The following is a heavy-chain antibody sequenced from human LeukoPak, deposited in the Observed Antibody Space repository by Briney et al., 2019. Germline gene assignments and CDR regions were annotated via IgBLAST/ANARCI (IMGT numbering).Heavy chain of an antibody. Sequence: PGGSLRLSCAVSGFTFNNYAMSWVRQAPGKGLEWVSSISSSSSYIYYADSVKGRFTISRDNAKNSLYLQMNSLTAEDTAVYYCARDLDYYFDYWGQGTLVTVSS. CDR3: ARDLDYYFDY. CDR1: GFTFNNYA. V-gene: IGHV3-21*04. J-gene: IGHJ4*02. CDR2: ISSSSSYI. D-gene: IGHD3-9*01.